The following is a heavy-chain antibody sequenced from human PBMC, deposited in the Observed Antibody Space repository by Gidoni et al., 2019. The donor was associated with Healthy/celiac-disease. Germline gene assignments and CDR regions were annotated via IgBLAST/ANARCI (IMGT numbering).Heavy chain of an antibody. CDR3: ATDLVGGRGGYFDY. CDR1: GYTLTELS. Sequence: QVQLVQSGAEVKKPGASVKVSCKVSGYTLTELSMHWVRQAPGKGVEWMGGFDPEDGETIYAQKFQARVTRTEDTSTDPAYMELRSLGSEDTAVYYCATDLVGGRGGYFDYWGQGTLVTVSS. J-gene: IGHJ4*02. D-gene: IGHD3-16*01. V-gene: IGHV1-24*01. CDR2: FDPEDGET.